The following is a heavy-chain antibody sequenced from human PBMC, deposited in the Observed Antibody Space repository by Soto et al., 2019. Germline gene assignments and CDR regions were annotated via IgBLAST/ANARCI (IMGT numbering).Heavy chain of an antibody. CDR1: GGSITSGGYY. Sequence: PSETLSLTCTVSGGSITSGGYYWSWIRQHPGKGLEWIGYIYYNGNTYYNPSLKSRGIISVDTSKNQFYLNLTSVTAADTAMYYCVKWDWLHHNYWGQGTLVTVPQ. CDR3: VKWDWLHHNY. D-gene: IGHD1-26*01. V-gene: IGHV4-31*03. J-gene: IGHJ4*02. CDR2: IYYNGNT.